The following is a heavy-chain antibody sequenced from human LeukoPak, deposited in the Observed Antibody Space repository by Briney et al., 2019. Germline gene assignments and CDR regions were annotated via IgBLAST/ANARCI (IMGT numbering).Heavy chain of an antibody. D-gene: IGHD3-10*01. Sequence: GGSLRLSCAASGFTFSSYAMHWVRQAPGKGLEWVAVISYDGSNKYYADSVKGRFTISRDNSKNTLYLQMNSLRAEDTAVHYCARDRGSGSYYVYYYGMDVWGQGTTVTVSS. CDR1: GFTFSSYA. J-gene: IGHJ6*02. CDR2: ISYDGSNK. V-gene: IGHV3-30*04. CDR3: ARDRGSGSYYVYYYGMDV.